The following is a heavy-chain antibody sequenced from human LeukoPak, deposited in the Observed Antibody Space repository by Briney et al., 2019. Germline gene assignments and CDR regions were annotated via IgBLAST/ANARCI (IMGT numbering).Heavy chain of an antibody. D-gene: IGHD1-26*01. Sequence: SETLSLTCAVSGDSISSNYWWSWIRQPPEKGLEWIGYIYYSGSTHQNPSLQSRLTMSVDTSKNQFSLKLSSVTAADTAVYYCARVDRLVGAIDYWGQGTLVTVSS. CDR1: GDSISSNYW. V-gene: IGHV4-28*03. CDR3: ARVDRLVGAIDY. CDR2: IYYSGST. J-gene: IGHJ4*02.